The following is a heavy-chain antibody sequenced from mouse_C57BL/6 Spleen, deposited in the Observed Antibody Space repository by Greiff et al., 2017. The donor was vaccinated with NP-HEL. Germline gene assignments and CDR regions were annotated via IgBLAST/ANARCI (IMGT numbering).Heavy chain of an antibody. Sequence: VQLQQSGPELVKPGASVKMSCKASGYTFTDYYMHWVKQKPGKGLEWIGEIYPGSGNTYYNEKFKGKATLTADTSSSTAYMQLSSLTSEDSAVYFWTQLRLFYGYWGQGTSVTVSS. J-gene: IGHJ4*01. V-gene: IGHV1-83*01. D-gene: IGHD3-2*02. CDR2: YPGSGNTY. CDR1: YTFTDYYM. CDR3: QLRLFYGY.